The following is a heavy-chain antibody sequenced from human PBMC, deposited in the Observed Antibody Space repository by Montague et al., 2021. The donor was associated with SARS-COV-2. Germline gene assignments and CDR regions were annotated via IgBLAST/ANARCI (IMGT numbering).Heavy chain of an antibody. CDR1: GESFSGYY. V-gene: IGHV4-34*01. CDR3: ARWDPQTLTLIGLRGKSASDY. CDR2: INHSGTT. J-gene: IGHJ4*02. Sequence: SETLSLTCAVYGESFSGYYWTWIRQPPGKDLEWIAEINHSGTTNYNFNPSLRSRVTISVDTSKSQFSLKLSSVTAADTGVYYCARWDPQTLTLIGLRGKSASDYWGQGTLVTVS. D-gene: IGHD4-23*01.